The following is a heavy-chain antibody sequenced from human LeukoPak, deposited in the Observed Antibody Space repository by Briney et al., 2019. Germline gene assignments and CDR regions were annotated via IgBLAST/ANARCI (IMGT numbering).Heavy chain of an antibody. CDR3: ARNLSMGVGATRFAAFDL. D-gene: IGHD1-26*01. V-gene: IGHV4-39*01. J-gene: IGHJ3*01. Sequence: PSETLSLTCSVSGGSISSGNYYWGWTRQPTGKGLEWIGSIYNSVSTHYNLSLKSRVSIDVDTSKNQFSLKLSSVTATDTAVYYCARNLSMGVGATRFAAFDLWGLGTMVTVSS. CDR2: IYNSVST. CDR1: GGSISSGNYY.